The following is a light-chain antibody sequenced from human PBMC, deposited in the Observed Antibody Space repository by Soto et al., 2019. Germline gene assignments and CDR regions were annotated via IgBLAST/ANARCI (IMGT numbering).Light chain of an antibody. CDR1: QSVRSNY. V-gene: IGKV3-20*01. CDR2: DAS. Sequence: EIVLTQSPDTLSLSPGERATLSCRASQSVRSNYLAWYQQKPGQAPRLLIYDASSRATGIPDRFSGSGSGTDFTLTIIRLEPEDFAVYYCQQYGSSPLTFGGGTKVDIK. J-gene: IGKJ4*01. CDR3: QQYGSSPLT.